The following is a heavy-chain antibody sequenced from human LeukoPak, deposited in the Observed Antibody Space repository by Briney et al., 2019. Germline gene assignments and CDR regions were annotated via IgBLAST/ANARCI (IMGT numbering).Heavy chain of an antibody. J-gene: IGHJ4*02. CDR3: AKDPIAVAGFFDY. D-gene: IGHD6-19*01. V-gene: IGHV3-23*01. CDR1: GFTFSNYA. CDR2: ISGSGGST. Sequence: GGSLRLSCTASGFTFSNYAMSWVRQTPGKGLEWVSAISGSGGSTYYADSVKGRFTISRDNSKNTLYLQMNSLRAEDTAVYYCAKDPIAVAGFFDYWGQGTLVTVSS.